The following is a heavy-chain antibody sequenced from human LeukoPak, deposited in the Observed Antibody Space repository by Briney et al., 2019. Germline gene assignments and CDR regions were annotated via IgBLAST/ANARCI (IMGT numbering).Heavy chain of an antibody. CDR1: GGSISSYY. V-gene: IGHV4-4*07. CDR2: IYTSGST. D-gene: IGHD6-19*01. CDR3: ARGYSSGWGSYYYYMDV. Sequence: SETLSLTCTVSGGSISSYYWSWIRQPAGKGLEWIGRIYTSGSTNYNPSLKSRVTMSVDTSKNQFSLKLSSVTAADTAVYYCARGYSSGWGSYYYYMDVWGKGTTVTISS. J-gene: IGHJ6*03.